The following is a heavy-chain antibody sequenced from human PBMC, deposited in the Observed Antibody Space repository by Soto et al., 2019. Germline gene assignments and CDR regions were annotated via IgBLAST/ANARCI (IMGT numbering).Heavy chain of an antibody. CDR1: GGSFSGYY. D-gene: IGHD3-3*02. Sequence: SETLSLTCAVYGGSFSGYYWSWIRQPPGKGLQWIGEINHSGSTNYNPSLKGRVTISVDTSKNQFSVTLSSVTAADTAVYYCARKEGISWSFDYWGQGTLVTVSS. V-gene: IGHV4-34*01. CDR2: INHSGST. CDR3: ARKEGISWSFDY. J-gene: IGHJ4*02.